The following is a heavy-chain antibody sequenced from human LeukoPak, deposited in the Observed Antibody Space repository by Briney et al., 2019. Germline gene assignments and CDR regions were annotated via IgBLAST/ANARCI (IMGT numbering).Heavy chain of an antibody. CDR1: EYTFTSYY. V-gene: IGHV1-46*01. J-gene: IGHJ4*02. CDR3: ARDQNGYNSDY. CDR2: INPGGGST. D-gene: IGHD5-24*01. Sequence: VSVKVSCKASEYTFTSYYMHWVRQAPGQGLEWMGIINPGGGSTSYAQKFQGRVTMTRDTSTGTVYMELSSLRSEDTAVYYCARDQNGYNSDYWGQGTLVTVSS.